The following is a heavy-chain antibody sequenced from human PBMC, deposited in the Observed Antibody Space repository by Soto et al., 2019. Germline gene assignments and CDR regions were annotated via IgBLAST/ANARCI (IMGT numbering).Heavy chain of an antibody. CDR1: GESFSGYY. CDR2: VDHRGST. J-gene: IGHJ6*02. D-gene: IGHD1-7*01. CDR3: ARYEYGNSLYGVDV. Sequence: QVHLQQRGAGLLKPSETLSLNCVVSGESFSGYYWSWIRQTPGMGLECIGEVDHRGSTTYNPSLKNRASISIDSSKNLFSLELTSVTAADAALYVCARYEYGNSLYGVDVWGQGTRVSVSS. V-gene: IGHV4-34*02.